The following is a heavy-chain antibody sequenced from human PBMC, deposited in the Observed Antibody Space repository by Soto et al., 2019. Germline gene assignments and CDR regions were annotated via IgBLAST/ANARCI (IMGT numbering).Heavy chain of an antibody. V-gene: IGHV3-30*18. CDR1: GFTFSNSP. J-gene: IGHJ5*02. D-gene: IGHD4-4*01. CDR3: EKATDYPINWFDH. CDR2: ISDDGSYR. Sequence: SLILCCASAGFTFSNSPMCSVREAPGRLLWWVALISDDGSYRYYSDSVKVLFTISRDNSKNILYLKMNSLRADETAVYYWEKATDYPINWFDHWGQGTMVTVSS.